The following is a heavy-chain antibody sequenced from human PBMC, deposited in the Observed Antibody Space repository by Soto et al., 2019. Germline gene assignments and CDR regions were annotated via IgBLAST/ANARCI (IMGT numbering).Heavy chain of an antibody. D-gene: IGHD6-13*01. V-gene: IGHV3-7*01. CDR1: GFTFSSYW. CDR2: IKQDGSEK. Sequence: EVQLVESGGGLVQPGGSLRLSCAASGFTFSSYWMSWVRQAPGKGLEWVANIKQDGSEKYYVDSVKGRFTISRDNAKNSLYLQMSSLRAEDTAVYYCAREPSIAAVGFDPWGQGTLVTVSS. CDR3: AREPSIAAVGFDP. J-gene: IGHJ5*02.